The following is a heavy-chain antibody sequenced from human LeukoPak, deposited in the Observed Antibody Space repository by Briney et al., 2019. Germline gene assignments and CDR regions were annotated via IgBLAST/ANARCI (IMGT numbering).Heavy chain of an antibody. J-gene: IGHJ5*02. CDR1: GYTFTSYG. D-gene: IGHD2-15*01. CDR3: ARVDIVVVVAATYNWFDP. Sequence: GASVKVSCKASGYTFTSYGISWVRQAPAQGLEWMGWISAYNGNTNYAQKLQGRVTMTTDTSTSTAYMELRSLRSDDTAVYYCARVDIVVVVAATYNWFDPWGQGTLVTVSS. CDR2: ISAYNGNT. V-gene: IGHV1-18*01.